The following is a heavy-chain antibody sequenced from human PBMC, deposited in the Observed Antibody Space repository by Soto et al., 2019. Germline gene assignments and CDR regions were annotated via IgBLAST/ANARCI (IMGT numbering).Heavy chain of an antibody. CDR1: GFTFSSYG. V-gene: IGHV3-30*18. D-gene: IGHD6-19*01. J-gene: IGHJ4*02. CDR3: ANDGSSGWSY. Sequence: QVQLVESGGGVVQPGRSLRLSCAASGFTFSSYGMHWVRQAPGKGLEWVAVISYDGSNKYYADSVKGRFTISRDNSKNTLYLQMNSLRAEDTAVYYCANDGSSGWSYWGQGPLVTVSS. CDR2: ISYDGSNK.